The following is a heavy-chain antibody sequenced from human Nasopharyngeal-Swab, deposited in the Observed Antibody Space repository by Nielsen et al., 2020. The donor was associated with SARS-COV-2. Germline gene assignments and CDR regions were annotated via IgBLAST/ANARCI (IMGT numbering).Heavy chain of an antibody. D-gene: IGHD2-21*01. Sequence: KVSCKGSGYSFTSYWIGWVRQMPGKGLECMGIIYPGDSDTRYSPSFQGQVTISADKSISTAYLQWSSLKASDTAMYYCARRTVAYCGGDCYSVAFDIWGQGTMVTVSS. CDR1: GYSFTSYW. J-gene: IGHJ3*02. V-gene: IGHV5-51*01. CDR2: IYPGDSDT. CDR3: ARRTVAYCGGDCYSVAFDI.